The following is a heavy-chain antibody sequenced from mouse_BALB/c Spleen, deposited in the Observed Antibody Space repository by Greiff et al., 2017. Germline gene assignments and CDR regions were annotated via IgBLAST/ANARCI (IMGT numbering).Heavy chain of an antibody. CDR3: ARGYDGYYDYFDY. D-gene: IGHD2-3*01. V-gene: IGHV2-9*02. J-gene: IGHJ2*01. CDR2: IWAGGST. CDR1: GFSLTSYG. Sequence: QVQLKESGPGLVAPSQSLSITCTVSGFSLTSYGVHWVRQPPGKGLEWLGVIWAGGSTNYNSALMSRLSISKDNSKSQVFLKMNSLQTDDTAMYYCARGYDGYYDYFDYWGQGTTLTVSS.